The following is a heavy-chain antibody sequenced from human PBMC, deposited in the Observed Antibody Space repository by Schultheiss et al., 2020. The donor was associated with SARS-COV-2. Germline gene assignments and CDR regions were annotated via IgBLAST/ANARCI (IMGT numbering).Heavy chain of an antibody. J-gene: IGHJ6*02. D-gene: IGHD3-3*01. CDR3: ARIQREWLLALVGYYYYGMDV. Sequence: ETLSLTCAVYGGSFSDYYWTWIRQPPGKGLEWLAHIFSNDEKSYSTSLKSRLTISKDTSKSQVVLTMTNMDPVDTATYYCARIQREWLLALVGYYYYGMDVWGQGTTVTVSS. CDR1: GGSFSDYYW. V-gene: IGHV2-26*01. CDR2: IFSNDEK.